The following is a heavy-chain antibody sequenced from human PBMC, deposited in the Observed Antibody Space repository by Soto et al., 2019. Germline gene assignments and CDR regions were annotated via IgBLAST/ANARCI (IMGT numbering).Heavy chain of an antibody. D-gene: IGHD1-26*01. V-gene: IGHV3-30*18. CDR3: AKDKGIVGATPHY. CDR2: ISYDGSNK. J-gene: IGHJ4*02. CDR1: GFTFSTYG. Sequence: LRLSCAASGFTFSTYGMHWVRQAPGKGLEWVAVISYDGSNKYYADSVKGRFTISRDNSKNTLYLQMNSLRAEDTAVYYCAKDKGIVGATPHYWGQGTLVTVSS.